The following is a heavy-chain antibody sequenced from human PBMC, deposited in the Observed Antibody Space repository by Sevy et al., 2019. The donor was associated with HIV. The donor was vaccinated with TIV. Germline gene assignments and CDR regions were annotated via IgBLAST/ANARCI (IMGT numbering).Heavy chain of an antibody. CDR1: GFTFSNYW. CDR3: ARDKGQGWFDP. V-gene: IGHV3-7*01. J-gene: IGHJ5*02. CDR2: IKQDGSEK. Sequence: GGSLRLSCAASGFTFSNYWMSWVRQAPGKGLEWVANIKQDGSEKNCVNCVKGRFTISRDNAKNSLSLQMNSLKAGDTAMYYCARDKGQGWFDPWGQGTLVTVSS.